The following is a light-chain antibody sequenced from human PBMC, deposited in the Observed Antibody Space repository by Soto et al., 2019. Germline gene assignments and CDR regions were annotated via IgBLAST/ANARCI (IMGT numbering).Light chain of an antibody. CDR1: CSIIGRSY. Sequence: QSVLTQPPSASGTPGQRVTISCSGSCSIIGRSYVFWYKQVPGTAPRLLIYRNNHRPSGVPERFAGSKSGTGASLAISGLQSDAEAVYYGAAWDDSLSGVVFGGGTKLTVL. CDR3: AAWDDSLSGVV. V-gene: IGLV1-47*01. CDR2: RNN. J-gene: IGLJ2*01.